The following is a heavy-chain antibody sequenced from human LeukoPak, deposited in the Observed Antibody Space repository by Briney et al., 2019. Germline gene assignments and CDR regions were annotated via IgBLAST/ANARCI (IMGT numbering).Heavy chain of an antibody. V-gene: IGHV3-30*18. CDR3: AKDYRGSGSYEDYYYYGMDV. J-gene: IGHJ6*02. D-gene: IGHD3-10*01. Sequence: GGSLRLSCAASGFIFSSYGMHWVRQAPGKGLEWVAVISYDGSNKYYADSVKGRFTISRDNSKNTLYLQMNSLRAEDTAVYYCAKDYRGSGSYEDYYYYGMDVWGQGTTVTVSS. CDR1: GFIFSSYG. CDR2: ISYDGSNK.